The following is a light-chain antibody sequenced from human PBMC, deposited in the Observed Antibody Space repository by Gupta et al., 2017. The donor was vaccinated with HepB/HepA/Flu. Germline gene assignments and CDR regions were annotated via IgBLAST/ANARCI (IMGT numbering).Light chain of an antibody. CDR1: SSHVGGYDY. CDR3: KSYKTKSTLV. V-gene: IGLV2-14*03. CDR2: DVS. Sequence: HSPLTHPASLSGSPVHSITISCTGTSSHVGGYDYVSLYQQHPGKVTKLMIYDVSNRPSGVDDRFSGSKSGNTASLTISGLQAEDEADYYCKSYKTKSTLVFGGGTRLTVL. J-gene: IGLJ3*02.